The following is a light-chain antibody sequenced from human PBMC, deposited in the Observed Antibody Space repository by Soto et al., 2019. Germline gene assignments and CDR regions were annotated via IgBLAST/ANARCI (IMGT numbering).Light chain of an antibody. Sequence: EIVMTQSPATLSVSPGERATLSCSASHIVATYLAWYQQKPGQAPRLLIDGASNRAAGIPARFSGSGSGTDFSVTISSLEPEDFAVHFCQQRSGWPQALGGGTKVDIK. V-gene: IGKV3-11*01. CDR1: HIVATY. CDR3: QQRSGWPQA. CDR2: GAS. J-gene: IGKJ4*02.